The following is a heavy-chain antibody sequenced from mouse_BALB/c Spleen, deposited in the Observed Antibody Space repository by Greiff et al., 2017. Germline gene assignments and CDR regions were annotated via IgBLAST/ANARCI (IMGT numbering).Heavy chain of an antibody. Sequence: DVKLVESGGGLVQPGGSRKLSCAASGFTFSSFGMHWVRQAPEKGLEWVAYISSGSSTIYYADTVKGRFTISRDNPKNTLFLQMTSLRSEDTAMYYCARHGSSYLDYWGQGTTLTVSS. CDR3: ARHGSSYLDY. J-gene: IGHJ2*01. D-gene: IGHD1-1*01. CDR1: GFTFSSFG. V-gene: IGHV5-17*02. CDR2: ISSGSSTI.